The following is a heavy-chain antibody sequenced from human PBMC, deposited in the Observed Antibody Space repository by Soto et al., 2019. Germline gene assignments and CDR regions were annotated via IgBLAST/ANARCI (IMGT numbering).Heavy chain of an antibody. CDR2: ISSDGSTI. CDR1: GFPFTSYA. J-gene: IGHJ4*02. D-gene: IGHD3-10*01. CDR3: ARGTGSGSFVIDY. V-gene: IGHV3-30-3*01. Sequence: QVLLVESGGGVVQPGTSLTLSCAASGFPFTSYAMHWVRQTPEKGLQWLTIISSDGSTIHYVDSVKGRFTISRDNSKTTVYLQMNSLRADDTAVYYCARGTGSGSFVIDYWGQGTLVTVSS.